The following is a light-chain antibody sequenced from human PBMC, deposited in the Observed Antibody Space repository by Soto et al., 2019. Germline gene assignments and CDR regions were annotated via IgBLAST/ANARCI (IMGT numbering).Light chain of an antibody. V-gene: IGKV1-6*02. CDR2: GAS. CDR1: QDIGSD. Sequence: IQMTQSPSSLSVSVTDRVTITCRASQDIGSDLGWYQQRPGEAPELLLYGASTLRSGVPSRFSGSGSGTHFALTINNLQPEDSATYFCLQDHTYPWTFGQGTKVEI. J-gene: IGKJ1*01. CDR3: LQDHTYPWT.